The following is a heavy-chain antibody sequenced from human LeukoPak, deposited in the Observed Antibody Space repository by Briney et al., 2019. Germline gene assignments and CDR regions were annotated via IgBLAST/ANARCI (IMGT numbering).Heavy chain of an antibody. CDR3: AREVQHYAGSVYDHDAFDI. J-gene: IGHJ3*02. V-gene: IGHV4-34*01. CDR2: INHSGST. D-gene: IGHD3-22*01. CDR1: GGSFSGHH. Sequence: SETLSLTCAVYGGSFSGHHWSWIPQSPGKGLEWLGEINHSGSTHYNPSLKSRLTILVDTPKNQFSLKLSSVTAAETAVYYCAREVQHYAGSVYDHDAFDIGGQGTMVTVSS.